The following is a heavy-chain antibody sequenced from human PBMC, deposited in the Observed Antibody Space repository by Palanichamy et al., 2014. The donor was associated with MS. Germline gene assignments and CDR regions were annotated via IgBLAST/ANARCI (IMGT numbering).Heavy chain of an antibody. CDR2: IKQDGSEK. CDR1: IHFNSYW. Sequence: GGGRWSRPGGSRETLLCSLWIHFNSYWMSWVRQAPGKGLEWVANIKQDGSEKYYVDSVKGRFTISRDNAKNSLNLQMTSLRAEDTAVYYCARGGQLITYYSDSSGYWRTELGHNWFDPWGQGTLVTVSS. J-gene: IGHJ5*02. D-gene: IGHD3-22*01. CDR3: ARGGQLITYYSDSSGYWRTELGHNWFDP. V-gene: IGHV3-7*04.